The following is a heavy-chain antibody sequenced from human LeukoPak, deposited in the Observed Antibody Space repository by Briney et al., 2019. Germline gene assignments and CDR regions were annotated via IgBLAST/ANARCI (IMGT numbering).Heavy chain of an antibody. CDR1: GYTFTIYY. CDR3: ARRNWAAAGPWFDP. D-gene: IGHD6-13*01. J-gene: IGHJ5*02. CDR2: INPSGGST. Sequence: ASVTVSCTSSGYTFTIYYMHWVRQAPGQGLEWMGIINPSGGSTSYAQKFQGRVTMTRDTSTSTVYMELSSLRSEDTAVYYCARRNWAAAGPWFDPWGQGTLVTVSS. V-gene: IGHV1-46*01.